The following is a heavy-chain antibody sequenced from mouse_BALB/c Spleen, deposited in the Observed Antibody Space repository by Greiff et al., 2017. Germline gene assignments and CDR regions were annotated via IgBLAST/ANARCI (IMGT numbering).Heavy chain of an antibody. D-gene: IGHD2-14*01. CDR2: IWGDGST. Sequence: VKLVESGPGLVAPSQSLSITCTVSGFSLTGYGVNWIRQPPGKGLEWLGMIWGDGSTDYNSALKSRLSISKDNSKSQVFLKMNSLQTDDTARYYCARDRYDGDYAMDYWGQGTSVTVSS. CDR1: GFSLTGYG. V-gene: IGHV2-6-7*01. J-gene: IGHJ4*01. CDR3: ARDRYDGDYAMDY.